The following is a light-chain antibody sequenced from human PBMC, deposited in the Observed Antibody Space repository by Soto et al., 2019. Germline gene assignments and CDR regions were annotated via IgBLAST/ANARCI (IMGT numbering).Light chain of an antibody. J-gene: IGKJ3*01. CDR1: QSISSY. V-gene: IGKV1-5*01. CDR3: QQYDSYSG. CDR2: DAS. Sequence: DIQMTQSPSTLSASVGDRVTITCRASQSISSYLAWYQQKPGKAPKLPIYDASRLETGVPSRFSGSGSGTEFTLTISSLQPDDFATYYCQQYDSYSGFGPGTKVDIK.